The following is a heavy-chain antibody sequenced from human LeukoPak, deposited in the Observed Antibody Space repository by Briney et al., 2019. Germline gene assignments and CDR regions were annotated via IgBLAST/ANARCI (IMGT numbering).Heavy chain of an antibody. V-gene: IGHV3-30*02. CDR1: GFTFSHYG. CDR2: IEFDGSNK. D-gene: IGHD3-22*01. Sequence: GGSLRLSCAASGFTFSHYGMQWVRQAPGKGLEWVAFIEFDGSNKNYAEYVKGRFSISRDNSKSMVYLQMDSLRVGDTAVYYCAKDPRYDSGKSGWGQGTLVTVSS. J-gene: IGHJ4*02. CDR3: AKDPRYDSGKSG.